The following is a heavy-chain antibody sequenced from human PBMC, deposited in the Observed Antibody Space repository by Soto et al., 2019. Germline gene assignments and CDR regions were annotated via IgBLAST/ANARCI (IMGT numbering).Heavy chain of an antibody. CDR3: ARWSAIVGGAEALDV. V-gene: IGHV1-18*01. D-gene: IGHD1-26*01. J-gene: IGHJ3*01. CDR1: GYTFINYG. CDR2: LSAYNGDT. Sequence: QVQLVQSGAEVKKPGASVRVSCKTSGYTFINYGITWVRQAPGQGLEWMGWLSAYNGDTSSSEKLQDRFTMTTDTSTNKVYMDLMSLTSDDTAVYYCARWSAIVGGAEALDVWGQGTMVIVSS.